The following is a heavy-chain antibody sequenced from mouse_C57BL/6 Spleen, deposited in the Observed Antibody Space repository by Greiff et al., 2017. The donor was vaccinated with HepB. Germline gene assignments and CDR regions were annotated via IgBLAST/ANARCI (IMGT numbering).Heavy chain of an antibody. V-gene: IGHV1-26*01. J-gene: IGHJ2*01. Sequence: VQLQQSGPELVKPGASVKISCKASGYTFTDYYMNWVKQSHGKSLEWIGDINPNNGGTSYNQKFKGKATLTVDKSSSTAYMELRSLTSEDSAVYYCARWPSFDYWGQGTTLTVSS. CDR1: GYTFTDYY. CDR3: ARWPSFDY. CDR2: INPNNGGT.